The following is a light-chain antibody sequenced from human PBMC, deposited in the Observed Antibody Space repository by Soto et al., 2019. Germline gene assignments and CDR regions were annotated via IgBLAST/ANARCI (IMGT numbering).Light chain of an antibody. V-gene: IGKV1-27*01. Sequence: DIQMTQSPSSLFASVGDRVTITCRASQGISKYLAWYQQKPGKVPKLLIYAASTLQSGVPSRFSGSGSGTDFTLTISSLQPEDVATYYCQKYNNVPLTFGGGTKVEIK. CDR1: QGISKY. CDR3: QKYNNVPLT. CDR2: AAS. J-gene: IGKJ4*01.